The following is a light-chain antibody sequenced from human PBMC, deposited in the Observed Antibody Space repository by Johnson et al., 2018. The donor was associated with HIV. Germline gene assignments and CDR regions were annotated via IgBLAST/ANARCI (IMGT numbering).Light chain of an antibody. CDR1: TSNIGNNY. V-gene: IGLV1-51*02. J-gene: IGLJ1*01. CDR2: ENN. Sequence: QSVLTQPPSVSAAPGQKVTISCSGSTSNIGNNYVSWFQQLPGTAPKLLIYENNKRPSGIPDRFSGSKSGTSATLGITGLQTGDEADYDCGEWDNRLSAYGFGTGTKVTVL. CDR3: GEWDNRLSAYG.